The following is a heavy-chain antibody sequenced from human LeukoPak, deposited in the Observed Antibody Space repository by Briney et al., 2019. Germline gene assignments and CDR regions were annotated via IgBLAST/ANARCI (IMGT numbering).Heavy chain of an antibody. Sequence: PGGSLRLSCAASGFTFSHFAMSWVRQAPGKGLEWVSGIGGGGTEYYADSVKGRFIISSDSSQNLVHLQMNSLTVEDTAVYYCARAQGALDYWGQGTLVTVSS. V-gene: IGHV3-23*01. CDR3: ARAQGALDY. J-gene: IGHJ4*02. CDR1: GFTFSHFA. CDR2: IGGGGTE.